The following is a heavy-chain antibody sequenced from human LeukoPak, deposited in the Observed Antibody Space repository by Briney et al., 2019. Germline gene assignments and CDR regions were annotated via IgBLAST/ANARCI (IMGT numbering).Heavy chain of an antibody. Sequence: SETLSLTCAVYGGSFSGYYWSWIRQPPGKGLEWIGEINHSGSTNYNPSLKSRVTISVDTSKNQFSLKLSSVTAADTAVYYCARDSSSSWYSRFHYWGQGTLVTVSS. J-gene: IGHJ4*02. CDR2: INHSGST. V-gene: IGHV4-34*01. CDR1: GGSFSGYY. D-gene: IGHD6-13*01. CDR3: ARDSSSSWYSRFHY.